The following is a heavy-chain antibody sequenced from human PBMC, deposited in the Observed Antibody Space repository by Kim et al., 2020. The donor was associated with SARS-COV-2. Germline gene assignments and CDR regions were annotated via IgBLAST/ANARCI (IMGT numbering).Heavy chain of an antibody. Sequence: VGSLRLSCAASGFTFSSYGMHWVRQAPGKGLEWVAVISYDGSNKYYADSVKGRFTISRDNSKNTLYLQMNSLRAEDTAVYYCAKCQARDGYNPNLPLDAFDIWGQGTMVTVSS. CDR1: GFTFSSYG. J-gene: IGHJ3*02. CDR3: AKCQARDGYNPNLPLDAFDI. CDR2: ISYDGSNK. V-gene: IGHV3-30*18. D-gene: IGHD5-12*01.